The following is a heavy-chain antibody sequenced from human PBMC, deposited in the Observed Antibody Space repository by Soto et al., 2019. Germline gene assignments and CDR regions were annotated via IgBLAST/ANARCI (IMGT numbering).Heavy chain of an antibody. Sequence: PSETLSLTCTVSGGSISSYYWSWIRQPPGKGLEWIGYIYYSGSTNYNPSLKSRVTISIDTSRNQFSLNLSSMTAADTAMYYCARGLFSSGWYSYFDPWGQGTPVTVSS. J-gene: IGHJ5*02. D-gene: IGHD6-19*01. CDR2: IYYSGST. V-gene: IGHV4-59*12. CDR3: ARGLFSSGWYSYFDP. CDR1: GGSISSYY.